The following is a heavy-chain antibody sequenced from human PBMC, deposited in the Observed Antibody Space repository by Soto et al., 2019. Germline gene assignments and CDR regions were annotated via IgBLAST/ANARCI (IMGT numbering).Heavy chain of an antibody. Sequence: GGSLRLSCAASGFTFSDHYMSWIRQAPGKGLEWVSYISHTSSYTNYADSVKGRFTISRDNAKNSLYLQMNSLRADDTAVYYCARGHYGMDVWGQGTTVTVSS. CDR1: GFTFSDHY. J-gene: IGHJ6*02. CDR3: ARGHYGMDV. V-gene: IGHV3-11*05. CDR2: ISHTSSYT.